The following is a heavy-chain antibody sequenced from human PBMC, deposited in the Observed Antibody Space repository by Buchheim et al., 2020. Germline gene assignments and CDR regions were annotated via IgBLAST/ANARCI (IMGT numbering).Heavy chain of an antibody. Sequence: EVQLLESGGGLVQPGGSLRLSCAASGFTFTTYAMSWVRQAPGKGLEWVSILSDSGITTYYTDSVKGRFTISRDDSKNTVYLQMNSLRVEDTAIYYCVRHGLPWGVRHSSYFDHWGQGTL. J-gene: IGHJ4*02. CDR2: LSDSGITT. V-gene: IGHV3-23*01. CDR3: VRHGLPWGVRHSSYFDH. CDR1: GFTFTTYA. D-gene: IGHD6-19*01.